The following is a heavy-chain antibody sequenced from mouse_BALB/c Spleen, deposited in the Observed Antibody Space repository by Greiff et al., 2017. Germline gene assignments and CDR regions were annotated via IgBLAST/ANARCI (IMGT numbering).Heavy chain of an antibody. CDR3: ARGEGVRRHGTEVFDY. Sequence: VQLKESGPELVKPGASVKISCKASGYSFTGYYMHWVKQSHVKSLEWIGRINPYNGATSYNQNFKDKASLTVDKSSSTAYMELHSLTSEDSAVYYCARGEGVRRHGTEVFDYWGQGTTLTVSS. CDR1: GYSFTGYY. J-gene: IGHJ2*01. D-gene: IGHD2-14*01. V-gene: IGHV1-31*01. CDR2: INPYNGAT.